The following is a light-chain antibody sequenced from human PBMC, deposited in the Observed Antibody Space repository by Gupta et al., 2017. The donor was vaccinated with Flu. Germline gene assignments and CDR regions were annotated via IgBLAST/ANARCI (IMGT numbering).Light chain of an antibody. CDR1: QSLLHSNGYNY. Sequence: IVMPPSPLSLPVTPGEPASISCRSSQSLLHSNGYNYLDWYLQKPGQSPQLLSNLGSNRASGVPDRFSGSGSGTECTLKISRVEAEDVGVYDCMQALQRPQTCGQGTKLEIK. J-gene: IGKJ2*01. V-gene: IGKV2-28*01. CDR3: MQALQRPQT. CDR2: LGS.